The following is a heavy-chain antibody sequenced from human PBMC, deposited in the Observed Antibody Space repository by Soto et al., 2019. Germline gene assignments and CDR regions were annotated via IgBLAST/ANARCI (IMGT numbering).Heavy chain of an antibody. D-gene: IGHD2-15*01. CDR3: ATMGTPATGLYFFDY. Sequence: SETLCLTCTVAGGSISSGNYYWSWIRQPPGKGLEWIGFISYSGSTYYSTSLKSRVTISVDTSKSQFSLNLSFVTAADTAVYYCATMGTPATGLYFFDYWGQGSLVTVS. V-gene: IGHV4-30-4*01. CDR2: ISYSGST. J-gene: IGHJ4*02. CDR1: GGSISSGNYY.